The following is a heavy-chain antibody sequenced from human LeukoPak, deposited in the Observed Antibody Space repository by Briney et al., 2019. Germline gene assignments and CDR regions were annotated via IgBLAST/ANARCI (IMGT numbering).Heavy chain of an antibody. V-gene: IGHV1-18*01. D-gene: IGHD6-13*01. CDR1: GYTFTSYD. Sequence: ASVKVSCKASGYTFTSYDINWVRQAPGQGLEWMGWISAYNGNTNYAQKLQGRVTMTTDTSTSTAYMELRSLRSDDTAVYYCARDFAAGTFWFGPWGQGTLVTVSS. CDR2: ISAYNGNT. J-gene: IGHJ5*02. CDR3: ARDFAAGTFWFGP.